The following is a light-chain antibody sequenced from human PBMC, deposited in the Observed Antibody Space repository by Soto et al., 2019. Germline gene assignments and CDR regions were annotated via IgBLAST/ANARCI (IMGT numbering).Light chain of an antibody. J-gene: IGKJ1*01. CDR1: QSISIW. CDR3: QQYNTYWT. V-gene: IGKV1-5*01. Sequence: DIQMTQSPSTLSESVGDRVTITCRASQSISIWLAWYQQKPWKAPKLLIYDASNLESGVPSRFSGSGSGTEFTLTISSLQPDDFATYYCQQYNTYWTFGQGTKVEIK. CDR2: DAS.